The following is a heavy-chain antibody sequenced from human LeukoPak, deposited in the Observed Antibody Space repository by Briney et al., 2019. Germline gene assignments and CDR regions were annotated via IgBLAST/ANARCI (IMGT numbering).Heavy chain of an antibody. CDR3: VRDGGVSGYDLLDY. CDR1: GFTFSNYW. CDR2: INQDGSEE. J-gene: IGHJ4*02. V-gene: IGHV3-7*01. D-gene: IGHD5-12*01. Sequence: GGSLRLSCAASGFTFSNYWMTWVRQAPGKGLEWVAHINQDGSEEHYMDSVKARFTISRDNAKNSLSLQMNSLRAEDTAMYYCVRDGGVSGYDLLDYWGQGTLVTVSS.